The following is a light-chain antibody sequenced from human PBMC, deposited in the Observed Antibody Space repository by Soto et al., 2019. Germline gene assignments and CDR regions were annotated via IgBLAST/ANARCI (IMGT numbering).Light chain of an antibody. Sequence: QSALTHPASVSGSPGQSITISCTGTSSDVGGYTYVSWYQQLPGKAPILMIYDVSDRPSGVSNRFSGSKSGNTASLTISGLQAEDEADYYCSSYTSSSLYVFGTGTKVTVL. CDR2: DVS. J-gene: IGLJ1*01. CDR1: SSDVGGYTY. V-gene: IGLV2-14*01. CDR3: SSYTSSSLYV.